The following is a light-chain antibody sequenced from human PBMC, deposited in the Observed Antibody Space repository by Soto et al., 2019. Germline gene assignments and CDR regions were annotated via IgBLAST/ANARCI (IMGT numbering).Light chain of an antibody. V-gene: IGKV1-8*01. J-gene: IGKJ1*01. Sequence: AIRMTQSPSSLSAPTGDRVTIACRASQDIGSVLAWYQRKAGKAPKLLIYVSSALQTGVPSRFSGSGSGTDFTLTISRLQSEDSATYYCQQYYSYHRTFGQGTKVDIK. CDR1: QDIGSV. CDR3: QQYYSYHRT. CDR2: VSS.